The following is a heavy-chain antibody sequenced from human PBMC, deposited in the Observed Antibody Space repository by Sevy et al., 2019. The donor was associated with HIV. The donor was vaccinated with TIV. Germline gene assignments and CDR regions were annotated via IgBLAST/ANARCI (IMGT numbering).Heavy chain of an antibody. D-gene: IGHD2-21*01. CDR1: GFSFNDHA. V-gene: IGHV3-9*01. J-gene: IGHJ6*02. CDR2: VSWNSRNI. CDR3: AKDINRGCDGINCYPYYYYFYGLDV. Sequence: GGSLRLSCAASGFSFNDHAMHWVRQVPGKGLEWVSGVSWNSRNIGYADSVKGRFTISRDNAIHFLYLEMNSLRPEDTAFYYCAKDINRGCDGINCYPYYYYFYGLDVWGQGTTVTVSS.